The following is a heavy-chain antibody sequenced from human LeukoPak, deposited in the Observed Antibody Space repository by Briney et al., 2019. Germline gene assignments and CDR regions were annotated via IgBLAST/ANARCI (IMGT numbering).Heavy chain of an antibody. J-gene: IGHJ4*02. V-gene: IGHV3-49*04. CDR2: IRSKAYGGTT. CDR3: TRWAYNEYSSSSGDY. CDR1: GFTFGDYA. D-gene: IGHD6-6*01. Sequence: GGSLRLSCTASGFTFGDYAMSWVRQAPGKGLEWVGFIRSKAYGGTTEYAASVKGRFTISRDDSKSIAYLQLNSLKTEDTAVYYCTRWAYNEYSSSSGDYWGQGTLVTVSS.